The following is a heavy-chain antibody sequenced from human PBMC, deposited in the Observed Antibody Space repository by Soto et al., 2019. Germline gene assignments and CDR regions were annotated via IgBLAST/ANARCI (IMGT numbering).Heavy chain of an antibody. CDR3: ARGGYSSSWYYYYYYGMDV. Sequence: QVQLVQSGAEVKKPGASVKVSCKASGYTFTSYDINWVRQATGQGLEWMGWMNPNSGKTGYAQKFQGRVTMTRTTSISTAYMELSSLRSEDTAVYYCARGGYSSSWYYYYYYGMDVWGQGTTVTVSS. J-gene: IGHJ6*02. CDR1: GYTFTSYD. D-gene: IGHD6-13*01. V-gene: IGHV1-8*01. CDR2: MNPNSGKT.